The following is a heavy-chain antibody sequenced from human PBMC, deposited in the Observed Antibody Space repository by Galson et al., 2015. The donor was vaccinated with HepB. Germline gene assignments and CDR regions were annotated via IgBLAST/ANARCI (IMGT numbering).Heavy chain of an antibody. CDR2: IRTTSTY. Sequence: SLRLSCAASGFTFRGYGMNWVRQAPGKGLEWVSSIRTTSTYYADSVAGRFTISRDNAKNSLFLQMNSLRAEDTAVYYCVRNSLRMRTATTRGWFDPWGPGTLVTVSS. CDR3: VRNSLRMRTATTRGWFDP. D-gene: IGHD1-7*01. V-gene: IGHV3-21*01. CDR1: GFTFRGYG. J-gene: IGHJ5*02.